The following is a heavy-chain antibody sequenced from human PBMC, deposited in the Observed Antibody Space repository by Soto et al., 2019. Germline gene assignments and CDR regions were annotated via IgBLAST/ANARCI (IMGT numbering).Heavy chain of an antibody. Sequence: PGGSLRLSCAASGFTFSSYSMNWVLQAPGKGLEWVSYISSSSSTIYYADSVKGRFTISRDNAKNSLYLQMNSLRDEDTAVYYCARETAGTYYYYYYGMDVWGQGTTVTVSS. CDR1: GFTFSSYS. V-gene: IGHV3-48*02. D-gene: IGHD6-13*01. CDR2: ISSSSSTI. CDR3: ARETAGTYYYYYYGMDV. J-gene: IGHJ6*02.